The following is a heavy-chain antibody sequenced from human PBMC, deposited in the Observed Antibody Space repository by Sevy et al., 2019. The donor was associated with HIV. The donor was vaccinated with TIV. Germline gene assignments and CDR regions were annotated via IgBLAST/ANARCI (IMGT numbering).Heavy chain of an antibody. CDR2: INHSGST. D-gene: IGHD5-12*01. CDR1: GGSFTDYY. V-gene: IGHV4-34*01. CDR3: ARGRDSGYDYDGYFEY. J-gene: IGHJ4*02. Sequence: SETLSLTCAVYGGSFTDYYSNWIRQPPGKGLEWIGEINHSGSTNYNPSLKSRVTISVDTSKNQFSLKLSSVTAADTAVYYCARGRDSGYDYDGYFEYWGRGTLVTVSS.